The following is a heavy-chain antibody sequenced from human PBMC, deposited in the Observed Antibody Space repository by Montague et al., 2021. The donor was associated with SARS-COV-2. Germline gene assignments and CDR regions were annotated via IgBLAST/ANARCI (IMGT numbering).Heavy chain of an antibody. CDR2: INHSGST. J-gene: IGHJ4*02. CDR3: ARANGYYFDY. V-gene: IGHV4-34*01. Sequence: SETLSLTCAVYGESFSGYYWSWIRQPPGKGLEWIGEINHSGSTNYNPSLKSRVTISVDTSKNQFSLKLSSVTAADTAVYYCARANGYYFDYWGQGTLVTVSS. D-gene: IGHD2-8*01. CDR1: GESFSGYY.